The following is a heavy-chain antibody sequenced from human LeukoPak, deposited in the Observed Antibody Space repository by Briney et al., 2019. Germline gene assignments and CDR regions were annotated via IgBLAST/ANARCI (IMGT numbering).Heavy chain of an antibody. CDR2: IIPIFGTA. D-gene: IGHD3-3*01. Sequence: SVKVSCKASGGTFSSYAISWVRQAPGQGLEWMGGIIPIFGTANYAQKFQGRVTITADESTSTAYMELSSLRSEDTAVYYCARAGIKTYYDFWSGSYFDYWGQGTLVTVSS. V-gene: IGHV1-69*13. CDR3: ARAGIKTYYDFWSGSYFDY. CDR1: GGTFSSYA. J-gene: IGHJ4*02.